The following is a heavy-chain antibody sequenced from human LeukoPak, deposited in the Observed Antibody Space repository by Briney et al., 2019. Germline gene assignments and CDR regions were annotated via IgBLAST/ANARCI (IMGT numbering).Heavy chain of an antibody. V-gene: IGHV4-38-2*01. CDR2: IYHSGST. J-gene: IGHJ4*02. CDR1: GYSISSGYY. Sequence: SETLSLTCAVSGYSISSGYYWGWIRQPPGKGLEWIGSIYHSGSTYYNPSLKSRVTISVDTSKNQFSLKLSSVTAADTAVYYCARAVLYDYVWGSYRSVGEDYLDYWGQGTLVTVSS. CDR3: ARAVLYDYVWGSYRSVGEDYLDY. D-gene: IGHD3-16*02.